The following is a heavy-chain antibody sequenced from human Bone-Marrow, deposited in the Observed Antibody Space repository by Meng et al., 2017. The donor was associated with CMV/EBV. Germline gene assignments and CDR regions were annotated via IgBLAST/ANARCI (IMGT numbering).Heavy chain of an antibody. CDR2: IDWDDDK. CDR1: GFSLSTSGMC. V-gene: IGHV2-70*01. D-gene: IGHD4-17*01. CDR3: ARMGNDYEIDY. Sequence: SGPTLVTPTQTLTLTGTFSGFSLSTSGMCVTWFRQPPGRALEWLAVIDWDDDKYYNTSLKTRLTISKDTSKNQVVLRMTTMDPGDTAPYYGARMGNDYEIDYWGQGTLVTVSS. J-gene: IGHJ4*02.